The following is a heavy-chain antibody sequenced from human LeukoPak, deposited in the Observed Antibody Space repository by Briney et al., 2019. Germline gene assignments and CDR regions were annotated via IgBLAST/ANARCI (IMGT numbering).Heavy chain of an antibody. Sequence: PGRSLRLSCAASGFTFDDYAMHWVRQAPGKGLEWVSGISWNSGSIDYADSVKGRFTISRDNAKNSLYLQMSSLRAEDMALYYCGKDILPKNWGQGTLVTVSS. J-gene: IGHJ4*02. CDR1: GFTFDDYA. V-gene: IGHV3-9*03. CDR2: ISWNSGSI. CDR3: GKDILPKN.